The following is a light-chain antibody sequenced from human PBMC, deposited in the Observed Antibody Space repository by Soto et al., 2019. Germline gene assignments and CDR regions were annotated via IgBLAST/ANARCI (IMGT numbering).Light chain of an antibody. Sequence: EIVLTQSPGTLSLSPGERATLSCRASQSVSSSYLAWYQQKPGQAPRLLIYGASGRATGIPDRFSGSGSGTDFTLTISRLEREDFAVYYCQQYGRTFGQGTKVEIK. CDR2: GAS. V-gene: IGKV3-20*01. CDR1: QSVSSSY. J-gene: IGKJ1*01. CDR3: QQYGRT.